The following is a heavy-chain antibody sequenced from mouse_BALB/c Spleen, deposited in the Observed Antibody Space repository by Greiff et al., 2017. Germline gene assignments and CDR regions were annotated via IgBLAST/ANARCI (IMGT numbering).Heavy chain of an antibody. J-gene: IGHJ1*01. Sequence: EVMLVESGGGLVQPGGSLRLSCATSGFTFSDFYMEWVRQPPGKRLEWIAASRNKANAYTTEYSASVKGRFIVSRDTSQSILYLQMNALRAEDTAIYYCARDYGNFWYFDVWGAGTTVTVSS. CDR1: GFTFSDFY. V-gene: IGHV7-1*02. CDR3: ARDYGNFWYFDV. CDR2: SRNKANAYTT. D-gene: IGHD2-1*01.